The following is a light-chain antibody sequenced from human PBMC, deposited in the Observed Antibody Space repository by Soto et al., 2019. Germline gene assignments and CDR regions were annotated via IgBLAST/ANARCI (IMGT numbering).Light chain of an antibody. CDR2: DAS. V-gene: IGKV3-15*01. Sequence: ILMTQSPATLSVSPGERATLSCRASQSVSNNLAWYQQKPGQAPRLLIYDASTRATGIPARFSGSGSGTEFTLTTIGLQSENFAVYFSKQYNNGPPWTCAKGTKVEIK. J-gene: IGKJ1*01. CDR3: KQYNNGPPWT. CDR1: QSVSNN.